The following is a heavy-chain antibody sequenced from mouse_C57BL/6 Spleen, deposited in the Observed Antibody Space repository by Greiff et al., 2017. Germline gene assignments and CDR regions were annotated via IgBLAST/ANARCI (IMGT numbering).Heavy chain of an antibody. CDR2: IDPENGDT. V-gene: IGHV14-4*01. CDR1: GFNIKDDY. D-gene: IGHD2-2*01. Sequence: EVQVVESGAELVRPGASVKLSCTASGFNIKDDYMHWVKQRPEQGLEWIGWIDPENGDTEYASKFQGKATITADTSSNTAYLQLSSLTSEDTAVYYCTPYGSFAYWGQGTLVTVSA. J-gene: IGHJ3*01. CDR3: TPYGSFAY.